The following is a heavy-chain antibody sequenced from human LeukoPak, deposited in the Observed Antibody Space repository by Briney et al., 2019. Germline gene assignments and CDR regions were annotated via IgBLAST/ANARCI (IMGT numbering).Heavy chain of an antibody. CDR2: ISSSGRNI. D-gene: IGHD5-18*01. J-gene: IGHJ4*02. V-gene: IGHV3-48*03. CDR3: ARDLVQLWSKDY. CDR1: GFTFSNYE. Sequence: AGGSPRLSCAASGFTFSNYELNWVRQAPGKGLEWVSYISSSGRNIYYADSVKGRFTISRDNAKNSLYLQMNSLRAEDTAVYYCARDLVQLWSKDYWGQGTLVTVSS.